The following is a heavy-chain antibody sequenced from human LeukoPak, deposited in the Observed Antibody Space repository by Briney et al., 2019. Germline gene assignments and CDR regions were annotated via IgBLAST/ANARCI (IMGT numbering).Heavy chain of an antibody. D-gene: IGHD3-10*01. CDR2: VGTAGDT. J-gene: IGHJ2*01. CDR3: ARGSLTMVRGVKSWYFDL. CDR1: GFSFSSYE. V-gene: IGHV3-13*01. Sequence: PGGSLRLSCAASGFSFSSYEMHWVRQATGKGLEWVSAVGTAGDTYFPDSVKGRFTISRDNAKNSLYLQMNSLRAGDTAVYYCARGSLTMVRGVKSWYFDLWGRGTLVTVSS.